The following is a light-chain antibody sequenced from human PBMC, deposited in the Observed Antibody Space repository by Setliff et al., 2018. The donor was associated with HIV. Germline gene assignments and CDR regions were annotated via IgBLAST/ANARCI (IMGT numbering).Light chain of an antibody. Sequence: QSVLTQPPSVSGSPGQSIAISCNGTGSDIGGYNYVSWYQQQPGKAPKLIIYVVNSRPSGISTRFSGSKSGNTASLTISGLQAEDEAVYFCSSYTSTRSGVVGGGTKGTVL. CDR2: VVN. CDR1: GSDIGGYNY. V-gene: IGLV2-14*03. CDR3: SSYTSTRSGV. J-gene: IGLJ3*02.